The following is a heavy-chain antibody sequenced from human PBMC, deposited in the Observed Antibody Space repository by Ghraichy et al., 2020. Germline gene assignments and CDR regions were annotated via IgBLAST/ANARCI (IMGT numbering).Heavy chain of an antibody. CDR3: AKCYTSGWYAVAPHYFDY. V-gene: IGHV3-23*01. J-gene: IGHJ4*02. Sequence: GSLRLSCAASGFSFSSYAMSWVRQAPGKGLEWVAAISGGGSSTYYADSVKGRFTISRDNSKNTLYLQMNSLRAEDTAVYYCAKCYTSGWYAVAPHYFDYWGQGTLVTVSS. CDR1: GFSFSSYA. CDR2: ISGGGSST. D-gene: IGHD6-19*01.